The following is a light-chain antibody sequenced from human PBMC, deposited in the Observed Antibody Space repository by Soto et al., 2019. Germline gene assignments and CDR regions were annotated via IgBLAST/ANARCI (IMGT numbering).Light chain of an antibody. CDR1: SSNIGAGFD. CDR3: QSYDSGVSASV. J-gene: IGLJ2*01. Sequence: QSVLTQPPSVSGAPGQRVSISCSGSSSNIGAGFDVHWYQQFPGAAPKLLIYSDVNRPSGVPYRFSASKSGTSASLNITGLQTEDEAHYYCQSYDSGVSASVFGGGTKVTVL. V-gene: IGLV1-40*01. CDR2: SDV.